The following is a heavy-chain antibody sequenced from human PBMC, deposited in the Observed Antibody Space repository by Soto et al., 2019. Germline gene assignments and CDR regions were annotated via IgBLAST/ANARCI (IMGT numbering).Heavy chain of an antibody. Sequence: QVQLVQSGAEVKKPGASVQVSCKTSGYTFTSYAIHWVRHAPGQRLEWMGWINAGNGNTKYSQKLQGRVTITRDTSASTVYLDLSSLRSEDTAVYYWAKEIRPSGDSCWDHWGQGTLITVSS. D-gene: IGHD2-15*01. V-gene: IGHV1-3*01. CDR2: INAGNGNT. J-gene: IGHJ4*02. CDR1: GYTFTSYA. CDR3: AKEIRPSGDSCWDH.